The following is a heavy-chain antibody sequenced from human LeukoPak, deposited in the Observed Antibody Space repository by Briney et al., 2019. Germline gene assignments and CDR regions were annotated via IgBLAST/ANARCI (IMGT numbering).Heavy chain of an antibody. CDR2: INQDGSEK. CDR3: AREVAMVTLDY. CDR1: RFIFSKYW. V-gene: IGHV3-7*01. Sequence: GGSLRLSCAASRFIFSKYWMSWVRQAPGKGLEWVARINQDGSEKYYVDSVKGRFTISRDNAKNLLYLQMNSLRAEDTAVYYCAREVAMVTLDYWGQGIRVTVSS. D-gene: IGHD2-21*02. J-gene: IGHJ4*02.